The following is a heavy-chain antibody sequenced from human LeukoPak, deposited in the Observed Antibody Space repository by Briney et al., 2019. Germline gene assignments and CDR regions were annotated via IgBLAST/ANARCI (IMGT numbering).Heavy chain of an antibody. Sequence: GGSLRLSCAASAFTFSSYGMHWVRQAPGKGLEWVAFIRYDGSNKYYADSVKGRFTISRDNSKNTLYLQMNSLRAEDTAVYYCARDLVIGSWGEPGWGQGTLVTVSS. CDR2: IRYDGSNK. D-gene: IGHD3-16*01. J-gene: IGHJ4*02. CDR3: ARDLVIGSWGEPG. V-gene: IGHV3-30*02. CDR1: AFTFSSYG.